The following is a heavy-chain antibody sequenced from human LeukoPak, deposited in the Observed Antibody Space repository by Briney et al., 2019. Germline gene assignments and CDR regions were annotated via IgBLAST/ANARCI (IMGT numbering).Heavy chain of an antibody. CDR3: ARATRRQYYYDSSGYYQPGY. V-gene: IGHV4-34*01. J-gene: IGHJ4*02. D-gene: IGHD3-22*01. Sequence: SETLSLTCAVYGGSFSVYYWSWIRQPPGKGLEWIGEINHSGSTNYNPSLKSRVTISVDTSKNQFSLKLSSVTAADTAVYYCARATRRQYYYDSSGYYQPGYWGQGTLVTVSS. CDR2: INHSGST. CDR1: GGSFSVYY.